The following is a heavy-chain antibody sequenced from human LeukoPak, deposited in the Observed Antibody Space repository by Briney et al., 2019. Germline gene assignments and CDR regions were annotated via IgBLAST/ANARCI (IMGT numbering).Heavy chain of an antibody. J-gene: IGHJ6*03. CDR2: INPNSGDT. CDR1: GYTFTGYY. D-gene: IGHD3-3*01. Sequence: ASVKVSCKASGYTFTGYYIHWVRQAPGQGLEWMGWINPNSGDTNYAQQFQGRVTMTRDTSITTAYMELSRLRYDDTAVYYCGRDRGNYEPYYYMDVWGKGTTVTVSS. V-gene: IGHV1-2*02. CDR3: GRDRGNYEPYYYMDV.